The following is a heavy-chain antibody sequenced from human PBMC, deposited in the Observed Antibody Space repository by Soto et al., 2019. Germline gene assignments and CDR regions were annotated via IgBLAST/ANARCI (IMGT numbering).Heavy chain of an antibody. D-gene: IGHD6-13*01. CDR2: INHSGST. V-gene: IGHV4-34*01. CDR1: GGSFSGYY. J-gene: IGHJ5*02. CDR3: ARGPSSWYLIGNWFDP. Sequence: KSSETLSLTCAVYGGSFSGYYWSWIRQPPGKGLEWIGEINHSGSTNYNPSLKSRVTISVDTSKNQFSLKLSSVTAADTAVYYCARGPSSWYLIGNWFDPWGQGTLVTVSS.